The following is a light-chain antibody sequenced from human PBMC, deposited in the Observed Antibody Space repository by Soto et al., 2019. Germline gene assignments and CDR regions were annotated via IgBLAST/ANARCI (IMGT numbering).Light chain of an antibody. CDR3: HKYNAHTYT. Sequence: DFQMTQSPSTLSASVGDRVTITCRASQSIHSWLAWYQLKPGRAPKLLMYKASTLETGVPSRFSGSGSGTEFTLTISIVQPDDFAAYSCHKYNAHTYTFGQGTKVEIK. CDR1: QSIHSW. CDR2: KAS. V-gene: IGKV1-5*03. J-gene: IGKJ2*01.